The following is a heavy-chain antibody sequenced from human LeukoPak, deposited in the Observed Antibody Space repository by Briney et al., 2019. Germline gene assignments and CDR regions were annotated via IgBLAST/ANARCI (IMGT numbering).Heavy chain of an antibody. Sequence: SETLSLTCVVSGGSVSGYYRGWIRQPPGRGLEWIGYVYYSGSTNYNPSFKSRITISVDTSRNQFSLQLSSVTAADTAVYYCARIHRYCSGGACYVLDNWGQGTLVAVSS. D-gene: IGHD2-15*01. J-gene: IGHJ4*02. CDR3: ARIHRYCSGGACYVLDN. CDR1: GGSVSGYY. CDR2: VYYSGST. V-gene: IGHV4-59*02.